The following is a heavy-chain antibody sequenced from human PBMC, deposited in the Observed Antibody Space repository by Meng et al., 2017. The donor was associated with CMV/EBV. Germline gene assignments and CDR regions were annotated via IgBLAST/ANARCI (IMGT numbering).Heavy chain of an antibody. V-gene: IGHV3-33*01. J-gene: IGHJ4*02. Sequence: SGFPLNSYGIHWVRQFPGKGLEWVAVLWYDGSRKYFADSVQGRFSISRDDSKNTVYLQMNSLRAEDTAVYYCARDNDGSSHYSQFDYWGQGTLVTSPQ. CDR3: ARDNDGSSHYSQFDY. CDR1: GFPLNSYG. CDR2: LWYDGSRK. D-gene: IGHD3-22*01.